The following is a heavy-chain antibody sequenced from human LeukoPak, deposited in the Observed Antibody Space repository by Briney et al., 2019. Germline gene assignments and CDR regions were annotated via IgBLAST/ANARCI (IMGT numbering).Heavy chain of an antibody. Sequence: PGGSLRLSCVVSGFTFRDYWMGWVRQAPGKGLEWVANINQGGTEKRYVDSVEGRFTISRDNAKDSLYLQMNGLRVEDTAVFYCAREIRAAYGPFDYWGQGTLVTVSS. CDR3: AREIRAAYGPFDY. CDR1: GFTFRDYW. D-gene: IGHD3-10*01. V-gene: IGHV3-7*05. J-gene: IGHJ4*02. CDR2: INQGGTEK.